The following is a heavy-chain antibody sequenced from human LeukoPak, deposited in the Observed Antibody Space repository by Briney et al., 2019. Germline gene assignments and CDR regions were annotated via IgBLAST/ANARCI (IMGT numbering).Heavy chain of an antibody. J-gene: IGHJ4*02. D-gene: IGHD3-10*01. Sequence: PGRSLRLSCAASGFTFSSYGMHWVRQAPGKGLEWVAVISYDGSNKYHADSVKGRFTISRDNSKNTLYLQMNSLRAEDTAVYYCAKEHMVRGVIITGLDYWGQGTLVTVSS. CDR1: GFTFSSYG. CDR2: ISYDGSNK. CDR3: AKEHMVRGVIITGLDY. V-gene: IGHV3-30*18.